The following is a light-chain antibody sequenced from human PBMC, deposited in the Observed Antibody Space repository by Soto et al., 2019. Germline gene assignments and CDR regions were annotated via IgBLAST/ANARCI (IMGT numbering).Light chain of an antibody. CDR1: SGSIASNY. J-gene: IGLJ3*02. CDR2: EDN. V-gene: IGLV6-57*01. Sequence: NFMLTQPHSVSGSPGKTVTISCTRISGSIASNYVQWYQQRPGSSPTTVIYEDNQKPSGGPDRFSGSIDSSSNSASLTISGLETEDEADYYCQSYDSSNQVFGGGTKLTVL. CDR3: QSYDSSNQV.